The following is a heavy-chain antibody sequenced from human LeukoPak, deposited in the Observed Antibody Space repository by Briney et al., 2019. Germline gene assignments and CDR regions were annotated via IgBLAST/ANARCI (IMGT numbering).Heavy chain of an antibody. CDR1: GFTFSNAW. V-gene: IGHV3-15*01. J-gene: IGHJ6*02. CDR2: IKGKTDGGTT. CDR3: TNYYDFWSGYYGRGYYYGMDV. D-gene: IGHD3-3*01. Sequence: GGSLRLSCAASGFTFSNAWMSWVRQAPGKGLEWVGRIKGKTDGGTTDYAAPVKGRFTISRDDSKNTLYLQMNSLKTEDTAVYYCTNYYDFWSGYYGRGYYYGMDVWGQGTTATVSS.